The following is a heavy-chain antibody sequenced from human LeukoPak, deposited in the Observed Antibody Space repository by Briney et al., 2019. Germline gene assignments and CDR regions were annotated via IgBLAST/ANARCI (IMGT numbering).Heavy chain of an antibody. V-gene: IGHV3-7*03. Sequence: GGSLRLSCAASGFTFSSYWMSWVRQAPGKGLEWVANIKQDGSEKYYVDSVKGRFTISRDNAKNPLYLQMDSLRAEDTAMYYCAHPADTSGWSQFDYWGQGTLVTVSS. CDR3: AHPADTSGWSQFDY. D-gene: IGHD6-19*01. J-gene: IGHJ4*02. CDR2: IKQDGSEK. CDR1: GFTFSSYW.